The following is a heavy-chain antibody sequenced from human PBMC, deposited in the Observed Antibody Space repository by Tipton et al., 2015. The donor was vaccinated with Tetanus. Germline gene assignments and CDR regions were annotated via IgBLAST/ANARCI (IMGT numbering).Heavy chain of an antibody. CDR2: ISNGNT. V-gene: IGHV4-4*07. Sequence: TLSLTCTVSRGPISSYYWSWIRQHAGKGLEWIGHISNGNTDYNTSLKSRVTLSVDTSKNQFSLELRAVTAADTAVYYCARGITDGYNRRFDYWGQGARVAVS. CDR1: RGPISSYY. J-gene: IGHJ4*02. D-gene: IGHD5-24*01. CDR3: ARGITDGYNRRFDY.